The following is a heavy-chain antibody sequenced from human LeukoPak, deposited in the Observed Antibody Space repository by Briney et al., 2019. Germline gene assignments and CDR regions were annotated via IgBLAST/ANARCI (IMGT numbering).Heavy chain of an antibody. CDR1: GFIFSDFW. CDR2: ISYDGSNK. J-gene: IGHJ4*02. V-gene: IGHV3-30-3*01. Sequence: PGGSLRLSCVASGFIFSDFWMSWVRQAPGKGLEWVAVISYDGSNKYYADSVKGRFTISRDNSKNTLYLQMNSLRAEDTAVYYCARDQEYSGYGDIAVAATDDYWGQGTLVTVSS. CDR3: ARDQEYSGYGDIAVAATDDY. D-gene: IGHD5-12*01.